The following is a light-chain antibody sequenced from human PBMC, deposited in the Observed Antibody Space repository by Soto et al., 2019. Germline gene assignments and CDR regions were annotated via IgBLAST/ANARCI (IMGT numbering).Light chain of an antibody. J-gene: IGLJ3*02. CDR2: EVA. CDR3: SSTRRTTTLV. Sequence: QSALTQPASVSGSPGQSITISCTGTSSDVGGYDYVSWYQQHPGKAPKLIIYEVAYRPSGVSSRFSGSKSANTASLTISGLQAEDEADYYCSSTRRTTTLVFGGGTQLTVL. CDR1: SSDVGGYDY. V-gene: IGLV2-14*01.